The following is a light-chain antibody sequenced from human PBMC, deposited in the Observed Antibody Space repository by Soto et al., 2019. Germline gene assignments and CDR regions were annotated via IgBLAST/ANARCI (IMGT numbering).Light chain of an antibody. V-gene: IGLV2-14*03. CDR2: DVS. CDR3: TSYTTRIALDV. CDR1: SSDVGEYKY. Sequence: TQPASLSRSPAQAITISGTEISSDVGEYKYVSWYQQHQGTAAKPIIYDVSNRQSGGCNRFSGSKSGSTASLIISGLQAEDEADYYCTSYTTRIALDVYAAAPNVAVL. J-gene: IGLJ1*01.